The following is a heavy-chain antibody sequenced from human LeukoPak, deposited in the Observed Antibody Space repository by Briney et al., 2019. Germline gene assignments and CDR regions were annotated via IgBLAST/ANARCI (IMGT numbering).Heavy chain of an antibody. Sequence: SETLSLTCAVYGGSFSGYYWSWICQPPGKGLEWIGEINHSGSTNYNPSLKSRVTISVDTSKNQFSLKLNSVTAADTAVYYCARGTVNYCSGGSCYLYYFDYWGQGTLVTVSS. CDR3: ARGTVNYCSGGSCYLYYFDY. V-gene: IGHV4-34*01. CDR2: INHSGST. D-gene: IGHD2-15*01. CDR1: GGSFSGYY. J-gene: IGHJ4*02.